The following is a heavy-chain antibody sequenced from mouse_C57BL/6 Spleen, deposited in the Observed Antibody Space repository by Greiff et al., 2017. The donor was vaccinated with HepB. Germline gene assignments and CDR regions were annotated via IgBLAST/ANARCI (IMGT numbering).Heavy chain of an antibody. Sequence: VQLQQSGPELVKPGASVKISCKASGYAFSSSWMNWVKQRPGKGLEWIGRIYPGDGDSNYNGKFKGKATLTAHKSSSTAYRQLSSLTSEDSAVYCFARMDDYDVLYYFDYWGQGTTLTVSS. D-gene: IGHD2-4*01. CDR3: ARMDDYDVLYYFDY. CDR2: IYPGDGDS. CDR1: GYAFSSSW. J-gene: IGHJ2*01. V-gene: IGHV1-82*01.